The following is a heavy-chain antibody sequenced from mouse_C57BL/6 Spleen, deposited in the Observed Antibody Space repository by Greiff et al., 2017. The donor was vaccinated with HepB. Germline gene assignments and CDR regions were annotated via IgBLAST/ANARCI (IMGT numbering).Heavy chain of an antibody. D-gene: IGHD1-1*01. J-gene: IGHJ4*01. CDR3: ARSNYGSSHRAMDY. CDR2: IDPSDSET. CDR1: GYTFTSYW. Sequence: QVQLQQPGAELVRPGFSVKLSCKASGYTFTSYWMHWVKQRPIQGLEWIGNIDPSDSETHYNQKFKDKATLTVDKSSSTAYMQLSSLTSEDSAVYYCARSNYGSSHRAMDYWGQGTSVTVSS. V-gene: IGHV1-52*01.